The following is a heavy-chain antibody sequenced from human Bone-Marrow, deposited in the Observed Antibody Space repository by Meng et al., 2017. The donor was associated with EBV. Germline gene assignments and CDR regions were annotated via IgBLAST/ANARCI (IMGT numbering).Heavy chain of an antibody. D-gene: IGHD2-2*01. CDR1: GYTFTSYA. CDR3: ARTPPTHGPYPFVGP. J-gene: IGHJ5*02. CDR2: SNAGNGNT. V-gene: IGHV1-3*01. Sequence: QVQLAQSGAEVQKPGPSVKVSCKASGYTFTSYAMHRVRQAPGQRLEGMGWSNAGNGNTKYSQKFQGRVTITRDTSASTAYMELSSLRSEDTAVYYCARTPPTHGPYPFVGPWGKGTLGTVSS.